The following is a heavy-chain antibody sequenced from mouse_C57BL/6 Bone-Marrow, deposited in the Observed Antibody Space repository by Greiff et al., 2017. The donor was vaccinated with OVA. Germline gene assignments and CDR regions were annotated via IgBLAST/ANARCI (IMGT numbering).Heavy chain of an antibody. J-gene: IGHJ3*01. Sequence: EVQVVESGEGLVKPGGSLKLSCAASGFTFSSYAMSWVRQTPEKRLEWVAYISSGGDYIYYADTVKGRFTISRDNARNTLYLQMSSLKSEDTAMYYCTRGRIYYDYGAYWGQGTLVTVSA. CDR1: GFTFSSYA. D-gene: IGHD2-4*01. V-gene: IGHV5-9-1*02. CDR2: ISSGGDYI. CDR3: TRGRIYYDYGAY.